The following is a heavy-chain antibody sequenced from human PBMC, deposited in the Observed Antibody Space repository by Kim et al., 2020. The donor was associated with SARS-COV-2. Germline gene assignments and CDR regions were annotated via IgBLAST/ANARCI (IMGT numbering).Heavy chain of an antibody. CDR2: IKSKTDGGTT. J-gene: IGHJ4*02. Sequence: GGSLRLSCAASGFTFSNAWMSWVRQAPGKGLEWVGRIKSKTDGGTTDHAAPVKGRFTISRDDSKNTLYLQMNSLKTEDTAVYYCTSDPDSIAAAGTYYFDYWGQGTLVTVSS. V-gene: IGHV3-15*01. CDR3: TSDPDSIAAAGTYYFDY. D-gene: IGHD6-13*01. CDR1: GFTFSNAW.